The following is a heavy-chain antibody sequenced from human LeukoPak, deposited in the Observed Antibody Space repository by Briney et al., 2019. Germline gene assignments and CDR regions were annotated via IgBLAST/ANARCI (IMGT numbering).Heavy chain of an antibody. D-gene: IGHD3-10*01. CDR1: GGTFSSYA. J-gene: IGHJ3*02. Sequence: ASVKVSCKASGGTFSSYAISWVRQAPGQGLEWMGGIIPIFGTANYAQKFQGRVTITTDESTSTAYMELSSLRSEDTAVYYCARPTHYYGSGSYYSIWGQGIMVTVSS. CDR2: IIPIFGTA. CDR3: ARPTHYYGSGSYYSI. V-gene: IGHV1-69*05.